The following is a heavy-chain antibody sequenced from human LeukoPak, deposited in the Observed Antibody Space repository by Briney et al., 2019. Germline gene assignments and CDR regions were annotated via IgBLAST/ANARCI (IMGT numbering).Heavy chain of an antibody. Sequence: ASVKVSCKVSGYTPTELSMHWVRQAPGKGLEWMGGFDPEDGETIYAQKFQGRVTMTEDTSTDTAYMELSSLRSEDTAVYYCATGAPSTMVRGVIRRAFDIWGQGTMVTVSS. J-gene: IGHJ3*02. CDR1: GYTPTELS. CDR2: FDPEDGET. V-gene: IGHV1-24*01. CDR3: ATGAPSTMVRGVIRRAFDI. D-gene: IGHD3-10*01.